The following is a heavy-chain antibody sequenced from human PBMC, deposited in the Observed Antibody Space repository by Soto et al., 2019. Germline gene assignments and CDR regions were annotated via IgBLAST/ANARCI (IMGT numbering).Heavy chain of an antibody. CDR2: IWYDGSNK. J-gene: IGHJ5*02. D-gene: IGHD3-16*02. CDR3: ARDDLEAPLSFDP. V-gene: IGHV3-33*01. CDR1: GFTFSSYG. Sequence: QVQLVESGGGVVQPGRSLRLSCAASGFTFSSYGMHWVRQAPGKGLEWVAVIWYDGSNKYYADSVKGRFTISRDNSKNPLYLQMNSLRAEDTAVYYCARDDLEAPLSFDPWGQGTLVTVSS.